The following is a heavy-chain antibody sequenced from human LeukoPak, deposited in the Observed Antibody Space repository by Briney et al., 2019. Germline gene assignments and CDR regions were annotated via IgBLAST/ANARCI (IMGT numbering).Heavy chain of an antibody. CDR3: AADREGYSSGWYYFDY. D-gene: IGHD6-19*01. V-gene: IGHV1-58*01. CDR1: GFTFTSSA. Sequence: SVKVSCKASGFTFTSSAVQWVRQARGQRLGWIGWIVVGSGNTNYAQKFQERVTITRDMSTSTAYMELSSLRSEDTAVYYCAADREGYSSGWYYFDYWGQGTLVTVSS. J-gene: IGHJ4*02. CDR2: IVVGSGNT.